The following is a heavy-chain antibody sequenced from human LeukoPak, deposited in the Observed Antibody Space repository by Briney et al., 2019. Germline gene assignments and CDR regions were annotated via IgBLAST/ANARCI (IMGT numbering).Heavy chain of an antibody. CDR2: ISSSGSTI. J-gene: IGHJ4*02. D-gene: IGHD2-15*01. V-gene: IGHV3-48*03. CDR1: GFTFSSYE. Sequence: GGSLRLSCAASGFTFSSYEMNWVRQAPGKGLEWVSYISSSGSTIYYADSVKGRFTISRDNAKNSLYLQMNSLRAEDTAVYYCARDLRSGDSCYFDNWGQGTLVTVSS. CDR3: ARDLRSGDSCYFDN.